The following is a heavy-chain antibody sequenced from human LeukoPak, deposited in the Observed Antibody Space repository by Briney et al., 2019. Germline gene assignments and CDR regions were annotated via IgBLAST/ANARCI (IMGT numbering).Heavy chain of an antibody. J-gene: IGHJ3*02. Sequence: SETLSLTCTVSGGSISSYYWSWIRQPPGKGLEWIGYTYYSGSTNYNPSLKSRVTISVDTSKNQFSLKLSSVTAADTAVYYCARENCSGGSCYFWDAFDIWGQGTMVTVSS. V-gene: IGHV4-59*01. CDR1: GGSISSYY. CDR2: TYYSGST. CDR3: ARENCSGGSCYFWDAFDI. D-gene: IGHD2-15*01.